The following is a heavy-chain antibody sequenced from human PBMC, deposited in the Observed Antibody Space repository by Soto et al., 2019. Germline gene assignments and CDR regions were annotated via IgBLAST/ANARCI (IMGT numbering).Heavy chain of an antibody. D-gene: IGHD2-8*01. CDR2: IDPSDSYT. CDR3: ARLVSGCTNGVCYNYYYYGMDV. J-gene: IGHJ6*02. V-gene: IGHV5-10-1*01. CDR1: GYSFTSYW. Sequence: GESLKISCKGSGYSFTSYWISWVRQMPGKGLEWMGRIDPSDSYTNYSPSFQGHVTISADKSISTAYLQWSSLKASDTAMYYCARLVSGCTNGVCYNYYYYGMDVWGQGNTVTVSS.